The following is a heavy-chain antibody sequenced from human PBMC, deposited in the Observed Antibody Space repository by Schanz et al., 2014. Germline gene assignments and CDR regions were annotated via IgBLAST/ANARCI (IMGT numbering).Heavy chain of an antibody. CDR1: GFAVDNYY. CDR2: IFTDGRT. J-gene: IGHJ4*02. Sequence: DVQLLESGGGLVQPGGSLRLSCAASGFAVDNYYMSCVRQAPGRGLEWVSIIFTDGRTYYADSVKGRFTISRASSKNTLFLQMNSLSTEDTAVYYCARLDPYCRSGTCSRAFDFWGQGTLVTVSS. D-gene: IGHD2-15*01. V-gene: IGHV3-66*02. CDR3: ARLDPYCRSGTCSRAFDF.